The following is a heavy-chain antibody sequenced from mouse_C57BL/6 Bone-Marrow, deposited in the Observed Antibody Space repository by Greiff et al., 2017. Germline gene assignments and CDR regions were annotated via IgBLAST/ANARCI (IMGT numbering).Heavy chain of an antibody. V-gene: IGHV1-74*01. Sequence: QVQLKQPGAELVKPGASVKVSCKASGYTFTSYWIHWVKQRPGQGLEWIGGIHPSDSDTNYTQKFTGKATLTVDKSSSTAYMQLSSLTSEDSAVYYCAMGGYEAWFAYWGQGTLVTVSA. D-gene: IGHD2-2*01. CDR3: AMGGYEAWFAY. CDR1: GYTFTSYW. J-gene: IGHJ3*01. CDR2: IHPSDSDT.